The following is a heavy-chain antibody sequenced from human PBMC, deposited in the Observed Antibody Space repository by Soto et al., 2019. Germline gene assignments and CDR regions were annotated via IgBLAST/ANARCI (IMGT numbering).Heavy chain of an antibody. CDR2: IYHSGST. V-gene: IGHV4-4*02. Sequence: CAVSGGSISSSNWWSWVRQPPGKGLEWIGEIYHSGSTNYNPSLKSRVTISVDKSKNQFSLKLSFVTAADTAVYYCARGPAPRSGYSYGGGFDYWGQGTLVTVSS. D-gene: IGHD5-18*01. CDR3: ARGPAPRSGYSYGGGFDY. CDR1: GGSISSSNW. J-gene: IGHJ4*02.